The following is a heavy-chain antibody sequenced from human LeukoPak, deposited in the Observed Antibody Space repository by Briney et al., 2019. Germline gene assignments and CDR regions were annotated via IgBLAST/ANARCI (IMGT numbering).Heavy chain of an antibody. D-gene: IGHD3-9*01. CDR1: GGTFISYA. V-gene: IGHV1-69*05. CDR2: IIPIFGTA. CDR3: ARDIRYFDWLSTNWFDP. J-gene: IGHJ5*02. Sequence: GASVKVSCKASGGTFISYAISWVRQAPGQGLEWMGRIIPIFGTANYAQKFQGRVTITTDESTSTAYMELSSLRSEDTAVYYCARDIRYFDWLSTNWFDPWGQGTLVTVSS.